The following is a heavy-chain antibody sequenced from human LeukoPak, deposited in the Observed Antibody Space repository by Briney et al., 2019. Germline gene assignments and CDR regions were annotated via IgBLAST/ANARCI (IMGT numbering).Heavy chain of an antibody. V-gene: IGHV3-23*01. CDR1: KFTFSSFS. CDR3: AKDTSTISVSGTCFDY. J-gene: IGHJ4*02. CDR2: ISGSGGST. D-gene: IGHD6-19*01. Sequence: PGGSLRLSCAASKFTFSSFSMSWVRQAPGKGLEWVSAISGSGGSTYYADSVKGRFTISRDNSKNTLYLQMNSLRAEDTAVYYCAKDTSTISVSGTCFDYWGQGTLVTVSS.